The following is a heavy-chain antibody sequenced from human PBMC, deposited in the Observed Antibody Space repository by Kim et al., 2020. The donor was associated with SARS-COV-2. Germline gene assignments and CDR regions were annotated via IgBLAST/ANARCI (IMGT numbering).Heavy chain of an antibody. J-gene: IGHJ4*02. V-gene: IGHV3-23*03. CDR3: AKHYGNYFDY. CDR2: T. D-gene: IGHD3-16*01. Sequence: TYYIDSGKGRFTVSRDNSKNTLYLQMNSLRAEDAAVYYCAKHYGNYFDYWGQGTLVTVSS.